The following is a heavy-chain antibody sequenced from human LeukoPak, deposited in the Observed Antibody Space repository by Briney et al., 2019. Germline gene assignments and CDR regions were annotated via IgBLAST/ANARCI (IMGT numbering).Heavy chain of an antibody. CDR2: IYYSGST. CDR1: GGSISSGGYY. V-gene: IGHV4-31*03. D-gene: IGHD3-10*01. Sequence: PSQTLSLTCTVSGGSISSGGYYWSWIRQHPGKGLEWIGYIYYSGSTYYNPSLESRVTISVDTSKNQFSLKLSSVTAADTAVYYCARDEFGEYYFDYWGQGTLVTVSS. CDR3: ARDEFGEYYFDY. J-gene: IGHJ4*02.